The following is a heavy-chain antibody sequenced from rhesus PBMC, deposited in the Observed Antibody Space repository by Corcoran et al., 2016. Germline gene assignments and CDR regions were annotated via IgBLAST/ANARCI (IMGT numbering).Heavy chain of an antibody. CDR2: IYGSGSST. Sequence: QVQLQESGPGLVKPSETLSVTCAVSGGSISSSYWSWIRQAPGKGLEWIGYIYGSGSSTNYNPSLKSRVSLSVDTSKNQLSLKLSSVTAADTAVYYCASTTYSSGWPIFDYWGQGVLVTVSS. CDR1: GGSISSSY. V-gene: IGHV4-169*02. J-gene: IGHJ4*01. D-gene: IGHD6-31*01. CDR3: ASTTYSSGWPIFDY.